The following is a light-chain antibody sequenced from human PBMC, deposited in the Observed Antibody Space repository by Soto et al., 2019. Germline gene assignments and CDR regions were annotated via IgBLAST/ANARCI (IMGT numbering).Light chain of an antibody. J-gene: IGKJ1*01. CDR3: HQYKWWPWT. CDR2: EIS. Sequence: EVVLTQSPATLSVSPGESVTLSCRASQSVGESLAWYQHRPGQTPRLLIFEISTRATGIPARFTGSGSGTEFTLTISSLQSEDSAVFYCHQYKWWPWTFGQGTKVEI. V-gene: IGKV3-15*01. CDR1: QSVGES.